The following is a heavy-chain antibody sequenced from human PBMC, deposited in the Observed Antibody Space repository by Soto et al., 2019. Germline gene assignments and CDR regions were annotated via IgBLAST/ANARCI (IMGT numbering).Heavy chain of an antibody. CDR3: ALWSWSAEVFDI. CDR2: IIPMFEKA. V-gene: IGHV1-69*02. Sequence: QVQLVQSGVEVKKPGSSVKVSCKASGGSFRTYTIFWVRQAPGQGLEWMGRIIPMFEKANYAQKFQGRVTFNADKSTGTVCTAMISMTSDGTAIYFCALWSWSAEVFDIWGQGTLVTVSS. D-gene: IGHD3-3*01. J-gene: IGHJ3*02. CDR1: GGSFRTYT.